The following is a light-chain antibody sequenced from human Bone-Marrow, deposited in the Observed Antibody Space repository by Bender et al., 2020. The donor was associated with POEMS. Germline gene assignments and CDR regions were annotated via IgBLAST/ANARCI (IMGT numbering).Light chain of an antibody. V-gene: IGLV3-1*01. Sequence: SYELTQPPSLSVSPGQTASITCSGDKLGDKFAYWYQQKPGQSPVLVIYQNTKPPSGIPARFSGSNSGNTATLTISGTQAMDEADYYCQVWDSSTVFGGGTNLTVL. CDR2: QNT. CDR1: KLGDKF. J-gene: IGLJ2*01. CDR3: QVWDSSTV.